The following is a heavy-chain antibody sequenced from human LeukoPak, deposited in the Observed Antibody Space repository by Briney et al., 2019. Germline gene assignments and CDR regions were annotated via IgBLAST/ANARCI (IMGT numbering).Heavy chain of an antibody. V-gene: IGHV3-21*01. J-gene: IGHJ6*02. D-gene: IGHD3-9*01. CDR1: GFTISSYS. CDR3: ARDGRYDILTGYPYGMDV. CDR2: ISSSGSFL. Sequence: GGSLRLSCAASGFTISSYSMNWVRQAPGKGLEWVSSISSSGSFLYYADSVEGRFTISRDNAKNSLYLQMNSLRAEDTAVYYCARDGRYDILTGYPYGMDVWGQGTTVTVSS.